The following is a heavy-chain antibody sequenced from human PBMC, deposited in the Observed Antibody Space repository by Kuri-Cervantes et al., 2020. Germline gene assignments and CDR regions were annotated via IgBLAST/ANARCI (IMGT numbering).Heavy chain of an antibody. J-gene: IGHJ4*02. CDR1: GFTFSSYW. Sequence: GGSLRLSCAASGFTFSSYWMTWVRQAPGKGLEWVSSISSSSGYIYYADSVKGRFTISRDNAKNSLYLQMNSLRAEDTAVYYCASRGDSGFDYWGQGTLVTVSS. D-gene: IGHD4-17*01. CDR2: ISSSSGYI. V-gene: IGHV3-21*01. CDR3: ASRGDSGFDY.